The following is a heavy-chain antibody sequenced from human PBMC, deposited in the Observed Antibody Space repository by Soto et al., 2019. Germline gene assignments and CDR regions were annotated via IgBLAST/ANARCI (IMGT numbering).Heavy chain of an antibody. D-gene: IGHD6-13*01. CDR3: AREVRVGTGREAFDI. CDR2: IYSGGST. Sequence: GGSLRLSCAASGFTVSSNYMSWVRQAPGKGLEWVSVIYSGGSTYYADSVKGRFTISRDNSKNTLYLQMNSLRAEDTAVYYCAREVRVGTGREAFDIWGQGTMVTV. V-gene: IGHV3-66*01. J-gene: IGHJ3*02. CDR1: GFTVSSNY.